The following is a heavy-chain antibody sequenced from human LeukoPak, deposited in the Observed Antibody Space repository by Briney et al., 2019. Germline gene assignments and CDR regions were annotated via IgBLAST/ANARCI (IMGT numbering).Heavy chain of an antibody. V-gene: IGHV4-39*07. Sequence: PSETLSLTCTVSGGSISSSTYYWGWIRQSPGKGLEWIGSVHYSGGSYYNPSLKSRVTISLNTSKNQFSLKLSSVTAADTAVYYCARAHITGTNYYYYMDVWGKGTTVTVSS. D-gene: IGHD1-7*01. CDR1: GGSISSSTYY. CDR2: VHYSGGS. J-gene: IGHJ6*03. CDR3: ARAHITGTNYYYYMDV.